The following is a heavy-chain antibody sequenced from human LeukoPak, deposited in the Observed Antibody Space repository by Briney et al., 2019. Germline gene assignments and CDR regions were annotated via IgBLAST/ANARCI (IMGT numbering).Heavy chain of an antibody. CDR3: ARSAHYYYYMDV. CDR1: GYTFTGYY. V-gene: IGHV1-2*02. J-gene: IGHJ6*03. Sequence: ASVKVSCKASGYTFTGYYVHWVRQAPGQGLEWMGWMNPKSGGTNYAQKFEARVTMNRDTSISTAYMELSRLRFDDTAVYYCARSAHYYYYMDVWGKGTTVTISS. CDR2: MNPKSGGT.